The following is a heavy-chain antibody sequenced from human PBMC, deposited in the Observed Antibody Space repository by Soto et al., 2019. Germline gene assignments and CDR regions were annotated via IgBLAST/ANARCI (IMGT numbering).Heavy chain of an antibody. CDR2: ISGSGDST. CDR1: GFTFSSYA. V-gene: IGHV3-23*01. CDR3: ANKFFSGSGSYRGWFDP. Sequence: EVQLLESGGGLVQPGGSLRLSCAASGFTFSSYAVNWVRQAPGKGLEWVSIISGSGDSTYYADSVKGRFTISRDNTKNTLYLQMNSLRAEDTAVYYCANKFFSGSGSYRGWFDPWGQGTLVTVSS. D-gene: IGHD3-10*01. J-gene: IGHJ5*02.